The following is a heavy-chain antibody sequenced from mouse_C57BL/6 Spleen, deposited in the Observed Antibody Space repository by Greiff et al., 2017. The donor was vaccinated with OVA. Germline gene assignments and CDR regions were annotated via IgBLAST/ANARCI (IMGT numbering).Heavy chain of an antibody. CDR2: FYPGSGSI. V-gene: IGHV1-62-2*01. D-gene: IGHD2-12*01. CDR3: ARHGSYYSNYSYWYFDV. CDR1: GYTFTEYT. J-gene: IGHJ1*03. Sequence: QVQLQQSGAELVKPGASVKLSCKASGYTFTEYTIHWVKQRSGQGLEWIGWFYPGSGSIKYNEKFKDKATVTADKSSSTVYMELTRLTSEDSAVYFCARHGSYYSNYSYWYFDVWGTGTTVTVSS.